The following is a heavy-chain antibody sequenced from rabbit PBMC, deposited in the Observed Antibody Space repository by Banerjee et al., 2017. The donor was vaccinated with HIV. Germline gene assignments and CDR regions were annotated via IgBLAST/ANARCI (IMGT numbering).Heavy chain of an antibody. CDR2: VYTVNMLA. CDR3: ARAYTDNDGGYFNL. J-gene: IGHJ4*01. V-gene: IGHV1S40*01. Sequence: QSLEESGGDLVKPGASLTLTCTASGFSFSNTYYMCWVRQTPGKGLEWIGCVYTVNMLAYYASWAKGRFTISMTSSTAVTLQMTSLPAADTATYFCARAYTDNDGGYFNLWGPGTLVTVS. CDR1: GFSFSNTYY. D-gene: IGHD1-1*01.